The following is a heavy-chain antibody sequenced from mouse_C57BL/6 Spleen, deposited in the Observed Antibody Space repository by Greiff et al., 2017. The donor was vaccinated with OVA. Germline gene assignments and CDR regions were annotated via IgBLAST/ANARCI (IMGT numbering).Heavy chain of an antibody. CDR2: ISYDGSN. CDR3: ARDGSRDWYVDV. CDR1: GYSITSGYY. Sequence: ESGPGLVKPSQSLSLTCSVTGYSITSGYYWNWLRQFPGNKLEWMGYISYDGSNNYNPSLKNRISITSDTSKDQFFLKLNSVTTEDTATDYCARDGSRDWYVDVWGTGTTVTVSS. J-gene: IGHJ1*03. D-gene: IGHD1-1*01. V-gene: IGHV3-6*01.